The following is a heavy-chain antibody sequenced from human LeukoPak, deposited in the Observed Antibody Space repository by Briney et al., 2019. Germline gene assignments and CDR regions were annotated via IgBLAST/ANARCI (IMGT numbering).Heavy chain of an antibody. D-gene: IGHD2-15*01. CDR1: GGSISSYY. CDR2: IYTSGST. Sequence: SETLSLTCTVSGGSISSYYWSWIRQPAGKGLEWIGRIYTSGSTNYNPSLKSRVTMSVDTSKNQFSLKLSSVTAADTAMYYCARGGCSGGSCYTAHDAFDIWGQGTMVTVSS. V-gene: IGHV4-4*07. J-gene: IGHJ3*02. CDR3: ARGGCSGGSCYTAHDAFDI.